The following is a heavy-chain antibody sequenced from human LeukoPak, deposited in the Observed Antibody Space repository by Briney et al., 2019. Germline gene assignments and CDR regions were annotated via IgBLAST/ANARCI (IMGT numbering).Heavy chain of an antibody. Sequence: GGSLRLSCAASGFTFSSYEMNWVRQAPGKGLEWVSYISSSGSTIYYADSVKGRFTISRDNAKNSLYLQMNRLRAEDTAVYYCARDWAQHPYYFDYWGQGTLVTVSS. CDR1: GFTFSSYE. V-gene: IGHV3-48*03. J-gene: IGHJ4*02. CDR3: ARDWAQHPYYFDY. CDR2: ISSSGSTI. D-gene: IGHD3-16*01.